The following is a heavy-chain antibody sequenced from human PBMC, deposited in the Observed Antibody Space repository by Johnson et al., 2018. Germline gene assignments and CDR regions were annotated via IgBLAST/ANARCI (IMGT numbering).Heavy chain of an antibody. Sequence: QVQLQESGGGVVQPGRSLRLSCAASGFTFSSYGMHWVRQAPGKGLEWVAVISYDGSNKYYADSVKGRFTISRDDSKSIAYLQMNSLKTEDTAVFYCTRVSASPYYYYNYMDVWGKGTTVTVSS. V-gene: IGHV3-30*03. CDR2: ISYDGSNK. D-gene: IGHD5-18*01. J-gene: IGHJ6*03. CDR1: GFTFSSYG. CDR3: TRVSASPYYYYNYMDV.